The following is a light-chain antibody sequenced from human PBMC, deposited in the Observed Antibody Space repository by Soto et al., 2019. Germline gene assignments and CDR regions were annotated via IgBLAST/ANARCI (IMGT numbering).Light chain of an antibody. CDR3: SSYTSISTLAV. Sequence: QSALTQPASVSGSPGQSITISCTGTSSDVGGYNYVSWYQQHPGKAPKLMIYDVSTRPSGVSNRFSGSKSGNTASLTISGLQAEDEADYYCSSYTSISTLAVFGTGTKLTVL. V-gene: IGLV2-14*01. CDR1: SSDVGGYNY. J-gene: IGLJ1*01. CDR2: DVS.